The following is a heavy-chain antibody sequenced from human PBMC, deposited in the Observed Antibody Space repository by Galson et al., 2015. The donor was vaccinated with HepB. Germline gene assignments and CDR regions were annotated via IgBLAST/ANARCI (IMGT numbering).Heavy chain of an antibody. CDR2: ISAYNGNT. D-gene: IGHD2-2*01. Sequence: SVKVSSKASGYTFTSYGISWVRQAPGQGLEWMGWISAYNGNTNYAQKLQGRVTMTTDTSTSTAYMELRSLRSDDTAVYYCARNPLVVPAAKYYYYYYYMDVWGKGTTVTVSS. CDR3: ARNPLVVPAAKYYYYYYYMDV. J-gene: IGHJ6*03. V-gene: IGHV1-18*01. CDR1: GYTFTSYG.